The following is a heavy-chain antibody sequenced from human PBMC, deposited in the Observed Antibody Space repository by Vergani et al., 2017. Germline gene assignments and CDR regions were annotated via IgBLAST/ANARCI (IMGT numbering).Heavy chain of an antibody. V-gene: IGHV3-23*01. CDR2: ISGSGGRP. CDR1: GFTFNHLA. J-gene: IGHJ6*02. D-gene: IGHD5-12*01. Sequence: EVQLLESGGALVQPGGSLRLSCAASGFTFNHLAMNWVRKAPGKGLEWVSGISGSGGRPYYAGSVRGRFTISRDSSKNTLYLQMNSLSAGYTAVYYCAKANPRNSGYDYLYYYHAMDVWGQGTTVTVSS. CDR3: AKANPRNSGYDYLYYYHAMDV.